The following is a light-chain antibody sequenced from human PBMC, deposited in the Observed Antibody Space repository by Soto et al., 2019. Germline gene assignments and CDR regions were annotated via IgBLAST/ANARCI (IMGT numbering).Light chain of an antibody. CDR2: EVS. CDR3: SSYAGSNTDYV. V-gene: IGLV2-8*01. CDR1: SSDVGGYKY. J-gene: IGLJ1*01. Sequence: QSVLAQPASASGSPGQSVTISCTGTSSDVGGYKYVSWYQQHPGKVPKLMIYEVSKRPSGVPDRFSGSKSGNTASLTVSGLQAEDEADYYCSSYAGSNTDYVFGTGTKVTVL.